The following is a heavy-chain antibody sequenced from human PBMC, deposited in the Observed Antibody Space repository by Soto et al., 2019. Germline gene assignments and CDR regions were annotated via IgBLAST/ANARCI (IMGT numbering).Heavy chain of an antibody. Sequence: GGSLRLSCAASGFTFSRFAMSWVRQAPEKGLEWVSANSPSGGTTYYADTVKGRFTISRDNSKNTLYLQMNSLRADDTVVYYCAKEQYDSSGRLYFDYWGQGTLVTVSS. D-gene: IGHD3-22*01. CDR3: AKEQYDSSGRLYFDY. J-gene: IGHJ4*02. CDR1: GFTFSRFA. CDR2: NSPSGGTT. V-gene: IGHV3-23*01.